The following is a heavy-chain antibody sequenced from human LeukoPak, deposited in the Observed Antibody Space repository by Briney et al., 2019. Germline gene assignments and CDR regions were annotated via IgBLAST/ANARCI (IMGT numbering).Heavy chain of an antibody. J-gene: IGHJ4*02. CDR2: IIPIFGTA. CDR1: GGTFSSYA. Sequence: ASVKVSCKASGGTFSSYAISWVRQAPGQGLEWMGRIIPIFGTASYAQKFQGRVTITTDESTSTAYMELSSLRSEDTAVYYCARALTTVTYYFDYRGQGTLVTVSS. CDR3: ARALTTVTYYFDY. V-gene: IGHV1-69*05. D-gene: IGHD4-17*01.